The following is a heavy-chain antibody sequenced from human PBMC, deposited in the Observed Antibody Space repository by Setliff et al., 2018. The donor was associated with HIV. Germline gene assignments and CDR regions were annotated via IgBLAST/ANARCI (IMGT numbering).Heavy chain of an antibody. Sequence: WETLSLTCAVYGVSFSGYYWNWIRQTPGKGLEWIGEIDHSGSTNYNPSLKSRVTISLDTSKNQFSLRLTSVTAADTAVYYCARGVYSSGWYLLTRLDPWGQGVLVTVSS. V-gene: IGHV4-34*01. CDR1: GVSFSGYY. CDR2: IDHSGST. D-gene: IGHD6-19*01. J-gene: IGHJ5*02. CDR3: ARGVYSSGWYLLTRLDP.